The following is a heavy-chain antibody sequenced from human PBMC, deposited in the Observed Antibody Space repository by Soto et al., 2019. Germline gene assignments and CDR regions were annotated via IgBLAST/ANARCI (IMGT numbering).Heavy chain of an antibody. Sequence: GASVKVSCKASGGTFSSYAISWVRQAPGQGLEWMGGIIPIFGTANYAQKFQGRVTITADESTSTAYMELSSLRSEDTAVYYCARKVVPAAISERTGFDPWGQGPLVTVSS. CDR1: GGTFSSYA. D-gene: IGHD2-2*01. J-gene: IGHJ5*02. CDR3: ARKVVPAAISERTGFDP. V-gene: IGHV1-69*13. CDR2: IIPIFGTA.